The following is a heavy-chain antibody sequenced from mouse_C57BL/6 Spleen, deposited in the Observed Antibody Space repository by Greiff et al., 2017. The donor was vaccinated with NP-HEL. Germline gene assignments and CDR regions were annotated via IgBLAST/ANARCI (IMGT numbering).Heavy chain of an antibody. Sequence: QVQLQQPGAELVRPGSSVKLSCKASGYTFTSYWMHWVKQRPIQGLEWIGNIDPSDSETHYNQKFKDKATLTVDKSSSTAYMQLSSLTSEDSAVYYCAREGKSYAMDYWGQGTSVTVSS. CDR1: GYTFTSYW. J-gene: IGHJ4*01. V-gene: IGHV1-52*01. CDR3: AREGKSYAMDY. CDR2: IDPSDSET.